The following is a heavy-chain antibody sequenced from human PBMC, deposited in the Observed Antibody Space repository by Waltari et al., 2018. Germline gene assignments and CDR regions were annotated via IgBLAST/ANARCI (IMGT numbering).Heavy chain of an antibody. J-gene: IGHJ3*02. D-gene: IGHD2-8*01. CDR1: GGSISSYY. CDR2: IYYSGST. V-gene: IGHV4-59*01. Sequence: QVQLQESGPGLVKPSETLSLTCTVSGGSISSYYWSWIRQPPGKGLEWIEYIYYSGSTNYNPSLKSRVTISVDTSKNQFSLKLSSVTAADTAVYYCARDVYASAFDIWGQGTMVTVSS. CDR3: ARDVYASAFDI.